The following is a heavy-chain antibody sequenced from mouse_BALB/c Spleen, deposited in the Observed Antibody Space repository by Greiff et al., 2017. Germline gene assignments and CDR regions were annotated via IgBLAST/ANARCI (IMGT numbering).Heavy chain of an antibody. CDR1: GYTFTSYW. CDR2: IYPGNSDT. D-gene: IGHD4-1*01. Sequence: VQLQQSGTVLARPGASVKMSCKASGYTFTSYWMHWVKQRPGQGLEWIGAIYPGNSDTSYNQKFKGKAKLTAVTSTSTAYMELSSLTNEDSAVYYCTRGLGPHWYFDVWGAGTTVTVSS. CDR3: TRGLGPHWYFDV. V-gene: IGHV1-5*01. J-gene: IGHJ1*01.